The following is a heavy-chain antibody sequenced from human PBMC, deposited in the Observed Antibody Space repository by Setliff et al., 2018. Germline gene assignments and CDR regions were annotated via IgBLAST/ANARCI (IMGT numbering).Heavy chain of an antibody. CDR3: AKEERLHGDYEAFDY. CDR2: IKSKTDGGTT. CDR1: GFTFSNAW. Sequence: GSLRLSCAASGFTFSNAWMSWVRQAPGKGLEWVGRIKSKTDGGTTDYAAPVKGRFTISRDDSKNTLYLQMNSLRAEDTAVYYCAKEERLHGDYEAFDYWGQGTLVTVSS. V-gene: IGHV3-15*01. J-gene: IGHJ4*02. D-gene: IGHD4-17*01.